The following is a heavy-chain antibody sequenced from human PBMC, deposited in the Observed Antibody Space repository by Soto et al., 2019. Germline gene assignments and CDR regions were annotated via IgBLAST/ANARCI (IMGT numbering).Heavy chain of an antibody. D-gene: IGHD4-17*01. CDR1: GFTFSSYG. CDR3: AKEVMTTVVTPGAFDI. CDR2: ISYDGSNK. Sequence: PGGSLRLSCAASGFTFSSYGMHWVRQAPGKGLEWVAVISYDGSNKYYADSVKGRFTISRDNSKNTLYLQMNSLRAEDTAVYYCAKEVMTTVVTPGAFDIWGQGTMVTVSS. J-gene: IGHJ3*02. V-gene: IGHV3-30*18.